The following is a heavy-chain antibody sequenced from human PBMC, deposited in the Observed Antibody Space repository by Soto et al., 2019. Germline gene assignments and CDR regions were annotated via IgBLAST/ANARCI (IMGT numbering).Heavy chain of an antibody. V-gene: IGHV3-11*01. CDR3: ERTRGDSSGVYYFDY. CDR2: MSTSGSSR. CDR1: GFSFSDYY. D-gene: IGHD3-22*01. J-gene: IGHJ4*02. Sequence: GSLRLTCSASGFSFSDYYMGWIRQTPGKGLEWVSYMSTSGSSRYYADSVKGRFTISRDNAKNSLYLQMNSLRAEDTAVYYCERTRGDSSGVYYFDYWGQGTRVTVYS.